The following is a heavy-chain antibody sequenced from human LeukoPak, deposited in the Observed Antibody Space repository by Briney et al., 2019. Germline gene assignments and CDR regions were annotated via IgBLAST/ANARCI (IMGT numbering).Heavy chain of an antibody. CDR1: GFTFSSYA. J-gene: IGHJ4*02. V-gene: IGHV3-30-3*01. CDR3: AGHKGY. CDR2: ISYDGSNK. Sequence: PGRPLRLSCAASGFTFSSYAMRWVRQAPGKGLEWVAVISYDGSNKYYADSVKGRFTISRDNSKNTLYLQMNSLRAEDTAVYYCAGHKGYWGQGTLVTVSS.